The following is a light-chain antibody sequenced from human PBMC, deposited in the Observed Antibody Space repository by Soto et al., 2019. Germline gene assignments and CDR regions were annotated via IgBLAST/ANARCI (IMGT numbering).Light chain of an antibody. Sequence: EILLTQSPGTLSLSPGERATLSCRSSQSVSSSYLAWYQQKPGQAPRLLIYDASNRATGIPARFSGSGSGTDFTLTISSLEPEDFAVYYCQQRSNWPPEITFGQGTRLEIK. CDR2: DAS. CDR3: QQRSNWPPEIT. CDR1: QSVSSSY. J-gene: IGKJ5*01. V-gene: IGKV3-11*01.